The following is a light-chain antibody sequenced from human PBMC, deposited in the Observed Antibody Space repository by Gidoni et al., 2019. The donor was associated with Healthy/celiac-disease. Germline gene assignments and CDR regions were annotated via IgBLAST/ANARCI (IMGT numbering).Light chain of an antibody. CDR3: QQYGSSPTWT. CDR1: QSVSSSY. V-gene: IGKV3-20*01. CDR2: GAS. J-gene: IGKJ1*01. Sequence: VLTQSPCTLSLSPGERATLPCRASQSVSSSYLAWYQQKPGQAPRLLIYGASSRATGIPDRFSGSGSGTDFTLTISRLEPEDFAVYYCQQYGSSPTWTFGQGTKVEIK.